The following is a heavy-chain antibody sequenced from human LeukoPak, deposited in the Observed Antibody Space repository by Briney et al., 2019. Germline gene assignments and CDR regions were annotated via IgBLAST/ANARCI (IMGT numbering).Heavy chain of an antibody. V-gene: IGHV1-3*03. CDR1: GYTFTSYT. CDR3: ARTGTVTIDNFDY. Sequence: GASVKVSCKASGYTFTSYTMHWVRQAPGQRLEWMGWINAGNGNTKYSQEFQGRVTITRDTSASTAYMELSSLRSEDMAVYYCARTGTVTIDNFDYWGQGTLVTVSS. D-gene: IGHD4-17*01. CDR2: INAGNGNT. J-gene: IGHJ4*02.